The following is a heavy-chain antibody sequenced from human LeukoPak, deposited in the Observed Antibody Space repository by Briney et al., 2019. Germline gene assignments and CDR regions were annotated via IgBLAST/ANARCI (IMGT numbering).Heavy chain of an antibody. D-gene: IGHD6-6*01. CDR1: GFTFLGYW. J-gene: IGHJ6*02. Sequence: PGGSLRLSCATSGFTFLGYWMTWVRQAPGKGLEWVANIKQDGSEQYYVDSVKGRFTISRDNAKNSLFLQMNSLRAEDTAVYYCARDRASVGMDVWGQGTTVTVSS. V-gene: IGHV3-7*03. CDR3: ARDRASVGMDV. CDR2: IKQDGSEQ.